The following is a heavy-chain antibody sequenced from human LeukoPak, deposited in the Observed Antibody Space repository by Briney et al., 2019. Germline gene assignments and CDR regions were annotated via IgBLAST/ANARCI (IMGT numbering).Heavy chain of an antibody. J-gene: IGHJ6*03. V-gene: IGHV3-23*01. Sequence: GGSLRLSCAASGFTFSSYAMSWVRRAPGKGLEWVSAISGSGGSTYYADSVKGRFTISRDNSKNTLYLQMNSLRAEDTAVYYCAKGQVDYYYYYMDVWGKGTTVTVSS. CDR3: AKGQVDYYYYYMDV. D-gene: IGHD2-15*01. CDR2: ISGSGGST. CDR1: GFTFSSYA.